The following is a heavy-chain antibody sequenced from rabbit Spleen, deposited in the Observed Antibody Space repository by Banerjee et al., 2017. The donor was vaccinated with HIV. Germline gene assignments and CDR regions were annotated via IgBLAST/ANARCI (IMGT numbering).Heavy chain of an antibody. CDR3: ARDTVSSFSSYGMDL. V-gene: IGHV1S40*01. Sequence: QSLEESGGGLVKPGASLTLTCKASGFSFNEFSFNSGYDMCWVRQAPGKGLEWVACAYAGNSDSTYSATWAKGRFTFSKSSSTTVTLQMTSLTAADTATYFCARDTVSSFSSYGMDLWGQGTLVTVS. J-gene: IGHJ6*01. CDR1: GFSFNEFSFNSGYD. D-gene: IGHD8-1*01. CDR2: AYAGNSDST.